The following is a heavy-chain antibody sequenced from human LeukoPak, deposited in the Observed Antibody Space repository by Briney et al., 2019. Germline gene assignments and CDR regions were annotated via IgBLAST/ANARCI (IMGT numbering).Heavy chain of an antibody. CDR1: GYTFVSYG. J-gene: IGHJ4*02. CDR3: ARDSAASSSRPQDSYFDY. Sequence: ASVKVSCKASGYTFVSYGITWVRQAPGQGLEWMRWISVYNGDTKYAQNLQGRVTMTTDTSTSTAYMELRSLRSDDTAVYYCARDSAASSSRPQDSYFDYWGQGTLVTVSS. CDR2: ISVYNGDT. V-gene: IGHV1-18*04. D-gene: IGHD6-6*01.